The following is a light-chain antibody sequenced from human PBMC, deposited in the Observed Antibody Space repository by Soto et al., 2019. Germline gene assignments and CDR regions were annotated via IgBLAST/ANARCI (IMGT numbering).Light chain of an antibody. Sequence: EIVLTQSPATLSLSPVERATLSCRASQSVSGYLACYQQKPGQAPRLLIYDASNRSTGIPARFSGSGSGTDFPLTICSLEPEDIAVYYCQQRSNWPPYTFGQGTKLEIK. CDR3: QQRSNWPPYT. CDR2: DAS. V-gene: IGKV3-11*01. J-gene: IGKJ2*01. CDR1: QSVSGY.